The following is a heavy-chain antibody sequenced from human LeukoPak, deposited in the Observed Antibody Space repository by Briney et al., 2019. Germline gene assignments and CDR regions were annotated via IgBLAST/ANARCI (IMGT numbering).Heavy chain of an antibody. Sequence: PGGSLKLSCAASGFTFSGSAMHWVRQASGKGLEWVGRIRSKANSYATAYAASVKGRFTISRDDSKNTAYLQMNSLKTEDTAVYYCATEVGSPAIRSAFNIWAKGQWSPSLQ. CDR3: ATEVGSPAIRSAFNI. CDR1: GFTFSGSA. D-gene: IGHD2-2*01. J-gene: IGHJ3*02. CDR2: IRSKANSYAT. V-gene: IGHV3-73*01.